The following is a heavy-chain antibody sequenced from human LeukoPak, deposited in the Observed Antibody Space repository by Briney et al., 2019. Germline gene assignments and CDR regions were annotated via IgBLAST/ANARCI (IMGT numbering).Heavy chain of an antibody. Sequence: GGSLRLSCAASGFTFSSYAMSWVRQAPGKGLEWASYISSSSSTIYYADSVKGRFTISRDNAKNSLYLQMNSLRAEDTAVYYCARGAYYYEDWGQGTLVTVSS. J-gene: IGHJ4*02. CDR1: GFTFSSYA. CDR3: ARGAYYYED. D-gene: IGHD3-22*01. V-gene: IGHV3-48*01. CDR2: ISSSSSTI.